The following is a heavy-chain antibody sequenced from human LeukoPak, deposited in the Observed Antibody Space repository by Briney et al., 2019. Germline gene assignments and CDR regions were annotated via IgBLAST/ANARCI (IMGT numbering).Heavy chain of an antibody. Sequence: ASVTVSCKASGYTFTSYGISWVRQAPGQGLEWMGWISPYNGNTNYAQKVQGRATMTTGTSTSTAYMELRSLRSDDTAVYYCARHYYGSGTYYHFDSWGQGTLVTVSS. V-gene: IGHV1-18*01. CDR3: ARHYYGSGTYYHFDS. J-gene: IGHJ4*02. D-gene: IGHD3-10*01. CDR2: ISPYNGNT. CDR1: GYTFTSYG.